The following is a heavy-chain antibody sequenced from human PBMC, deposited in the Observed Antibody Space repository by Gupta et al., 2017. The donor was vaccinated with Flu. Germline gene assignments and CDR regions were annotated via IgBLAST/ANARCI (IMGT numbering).Heavy chain of an antibody. Sequence: QVQLVQSGAEVKKPGSSVKVSCKASGGTFSSYAISWVRQAPGQGLEWMGGIIPIFGTANYAQKFQGRVTITADESTSTAYMELSSLRSEDTAVYYCARDSPTSGYCSGGSCYGGYYYYYMDVWGKGTTVTVSS. CDR2: IIPIFGTA. CDR1: GGTFSSYA. D-gene: IGHD2-15*01. J-gene: IGHJ6*03. CDR3: ARDSPTSGYCSGGSCYGGYYYYYMDV. V-gene: IGHV1-69*01.